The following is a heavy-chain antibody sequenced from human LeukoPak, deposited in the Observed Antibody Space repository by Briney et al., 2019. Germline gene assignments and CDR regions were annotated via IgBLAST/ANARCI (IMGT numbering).Heavy chain of an antibody. CDR2: IYTSGST. J-gene: IGHJ5*02. V-gene: IGHV4-4*07. CDR1: GGSISSYY. D-gene: IGHD7-27*01. CDR3: ARDLGPYNWFDP. Sequence: PSETLSLTCTVSGGSISSYYWSWIRQPPGKGLEWIGRIYTSGSTNFNPSLKSRVTISIDTSKNQFSLKLSSVTAADTALYFCARDLGPYNWFDPWGQGTLVTVSS.